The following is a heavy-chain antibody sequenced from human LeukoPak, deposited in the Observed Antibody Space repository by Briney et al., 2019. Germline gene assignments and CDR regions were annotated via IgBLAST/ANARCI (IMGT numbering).Heavy chain of an antibody. D-gene: IGHD7-27*01. Sequence: GGSLRLSCAASGFTFSSYAMSWVRQAPGKGLEWVSAISGSGGSTYYADSVKGRFTISRDNAKNSLYLQMNSLRAEDTAVYYCARDLGQYYYYYMDVWGKGTTVTVSS. CDR3: ARDLGQYYYYYMDV. CDR1: GFTFSSYA. CDR2: ISGSGGST. V-gene: IGHV3-23*01. J-gene: IGHJ6*03.